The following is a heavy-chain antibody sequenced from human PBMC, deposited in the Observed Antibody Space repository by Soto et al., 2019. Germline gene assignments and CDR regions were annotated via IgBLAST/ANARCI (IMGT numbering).Heavy chain of an antibody. CDR1: GGSFSGYY. D-gene: IGHD3-3*01. J-gene: IGHJ5*02. V-gene: IGHV4-34*01. Sequence: SETLSLTCAVYGGSFSGYYWSWIRQPPGKGLEWIGEINHSGSTNYNPSLKSRVTISVDTSKNQFSLKLSSVTAADTAVYYCARLRFLEWLRYNWFDPWGQGTLVTVS. CDR3: ARLRFLEWLRYNWFDP. CDR2: INHSGST.